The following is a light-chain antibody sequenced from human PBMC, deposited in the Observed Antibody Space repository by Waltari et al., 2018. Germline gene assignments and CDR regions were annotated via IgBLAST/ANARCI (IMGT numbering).Light chain of an antibody. V-gene: IGKV3-20*01. Sequence: EIVLTQSPGTLSLSPGERVTLSCRASQSLSGDYVARYQQKPGQDPRLLFYDVSRRATGVPDRFSASRSGTDFTLTVSRLEPGDFAVHYCQQYGNSPFAFGQETRLEIK. CDR2: DVS. J-gene: IGKJ5*01. CDR3: QQYGNSPFA. CDR1: QSLSGDY.